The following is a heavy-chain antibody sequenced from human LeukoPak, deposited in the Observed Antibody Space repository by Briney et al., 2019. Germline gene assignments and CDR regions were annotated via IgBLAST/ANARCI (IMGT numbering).Heavy chain of an antibody. D-gene: IGHD3-22*01. J-gene: IGHJ1*01. V-gene: IGHV3-23*01. CDR2: ISGSGGST. CDR1: GFTFSSYA. Sequence: PGGSLRLSCAASGFTFSSYAMSWVRQAPGKGLEWVSAISGSGGSTYYADSVKGRFTISRDNSKNTLYLQMNSLRAEDTAVYYCAKARVRDYYDSSGLTTWVFQHWGQGTLVTVSS. CDR3: AKARVRDYYDSSGLTTWVFQH.